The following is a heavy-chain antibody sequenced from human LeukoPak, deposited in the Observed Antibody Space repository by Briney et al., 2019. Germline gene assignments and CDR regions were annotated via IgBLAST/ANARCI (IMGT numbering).Heavy chain of an antibody. CDR2: INPSGGST. D-gene: IGHD3-22*01. J-gene: IGHJ3*02. Sequence: GASVKASCKASGYTFTSYYMHWVRQAPGQGLEWMGIINPSGGSTSYAQKFQGRVTMTRDTSTSTVYMELSSLRSEDTAVYYCASPQILDSSGYSGYAFDIWGQGTMVTVSS. V-gene: IGHV1-46*01. CDR1: GYTFTSYY. CDR3: ASPQILDSSGYSGYAFDI.